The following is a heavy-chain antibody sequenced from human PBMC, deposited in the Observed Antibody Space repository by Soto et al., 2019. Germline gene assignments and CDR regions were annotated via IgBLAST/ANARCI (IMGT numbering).Heavy chain of an antibody. V-gene: IGHV4-34*01. CDR2: ISRSGTT. J-gene: IGHJ5*02. CDR3: ATSLWFGTQVEL. Sequence: QVQLQQWGAGLLKPSETLSLSCAVYGGYFNDNYYTWFRQPPGKGLEWIGEISRSGTTKYIQSLKSRASISFDTSKTQVSLTVTSVTAAATAVYYCATSLWFGTQVELWGQGARVTASS. D-gene: IGHD3-10*01. CDR1: GGYFNDNY.